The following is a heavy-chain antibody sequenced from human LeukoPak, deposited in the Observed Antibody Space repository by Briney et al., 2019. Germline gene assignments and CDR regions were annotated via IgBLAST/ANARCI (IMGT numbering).Heavy chain of an antibody. D-gene: IGHD1-26*01. CDR3: ARGATYAYYQDY. CDR2: IKYDASST. Sequence: GRSLRLSCADSGFTFSSHWMHWVRQAPGKGLVWVSRIKYDASSTSYTDSVKGRFTISRDNAKNTLYLQMNSLRAEDTAVYYCARGATYAYYQDYWGQGTPVTVSS. J-gene: IGHJ4*02. V-gene: IGHV3-74*01. CDR1: GFTFSSHW.